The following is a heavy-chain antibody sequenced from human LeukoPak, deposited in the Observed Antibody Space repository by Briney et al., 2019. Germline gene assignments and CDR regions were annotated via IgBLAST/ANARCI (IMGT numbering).Heavy chain of an antibody. Sequence: PGGSLRLSCAASGFTFSSYWMSWVRQAPGKGLEWVANIKQDGSEKYYVDSVKGRFTISRDNAKNSLYLQMNSLRAEDTAVYYCARSYGSLFSYYYYGMDVWGQGTTVTVSS. D-gene: IGHD5-18*01. V-gene: IGHV3-7*01. CDR2: IKQDGSEK. CDR1: GFTFSSYW. J-gene: IGHJ6*02. CDR3: ARSYGSLFSYYYYGMDV.